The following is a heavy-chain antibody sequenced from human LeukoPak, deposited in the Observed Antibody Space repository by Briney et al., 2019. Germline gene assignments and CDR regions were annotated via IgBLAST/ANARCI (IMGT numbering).Heavy chain of an antibody. Sequence: GGSLRLSCAASGFTFSIYAMSWVRQAPGKGLEWVSTISGSGDNTYYAESVKGRFTISRDNSKNRLYLKMNSLRAEDTAVYYCAKESTVTPGSVNWFDPWGQGTLVTVSS. CDR2: ISGSGDNT. CDR1: GFTFSIYA. J-gene: IGHJ5*02. V-gene: IGHV3-23*01. D-gene: IGHD4-17*01. CDR3: AKESTVTPGSVNWFDP.